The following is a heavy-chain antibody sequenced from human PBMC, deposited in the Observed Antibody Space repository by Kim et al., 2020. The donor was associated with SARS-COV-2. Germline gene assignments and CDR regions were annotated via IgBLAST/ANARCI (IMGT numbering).Heavy chain of an antibody. V-gene: IGHV3-23*01. J-gene: IGHJ5*02. CDR3: ATITPGWFDP. D-gene: IGHD3-10*01. CDR2: GSGGST. Sequence: GSGGSTYNAESVKGRFTISRDNSKNTLYLKMNSLRAEDTAVYYCATITPGWFDPWGQGTLVTVSS.